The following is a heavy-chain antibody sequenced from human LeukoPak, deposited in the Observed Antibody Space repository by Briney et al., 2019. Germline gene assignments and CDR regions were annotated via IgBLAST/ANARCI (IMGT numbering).Heavy chain of an antibody. V-gene: IGHV3-48*03. CDR1: GFTLSGYE. D-gene: IGHD2/OR15-2a*01. Sequence: PGRSLRLSCAASGFTLSGYEMNWVRQAPGKGLEWLSYITSSSTIYYADSVKGRLTISRDNAQNSLYLQMNSLRAEDTAVYYCARAAAYFIDYWSRGTLVTVSS. J-gene: IGHJ4*02. CDR2: ITSSSTI. CDR3: ARAAAYFIDY.